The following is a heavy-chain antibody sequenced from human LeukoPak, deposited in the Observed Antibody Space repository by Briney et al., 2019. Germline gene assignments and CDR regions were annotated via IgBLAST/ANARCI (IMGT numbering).Heavy chain of an antibody. D-gene: IGHD1-1*01. V-gene: IGHV7-4-1*02. Sequence: ASVKVSCKASGYTFTSYYMHWVRQAPGQGLEWMGWINTNTGNPTYAQGFTGRFVFSLDTSVSTAYLQISSLKAEDTAVYYCARDNVEYLYNWFDPWGQGTLVTVSS. CDR1: GYTFTSYY. CDR2: INTNTGNP. J-gene: IGHJ5*02. CDR3: ARDNVEYLYNWFDP.